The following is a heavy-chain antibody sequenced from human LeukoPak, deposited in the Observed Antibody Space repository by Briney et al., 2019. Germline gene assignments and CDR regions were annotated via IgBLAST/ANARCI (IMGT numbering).Heavy chain of an antibody. D-gene: IGHD1-26*01. CDR2: IRSTGNT. J-gene: IGHJ4*02. CDR1: GGSITKSLY. Sequence: PSETLSLTCTVSGGSITKSLYWGWIRLPPGKGLEWIGTIRSTGNTYYNPSLESRVAISVDTSKNQFSLKLSSVTAADTAVYYCARGSGSYGSDYWGQGTLVTVSS. V-gene: IGHV4-39*07. CDR3: ARGSGSYGSDY.